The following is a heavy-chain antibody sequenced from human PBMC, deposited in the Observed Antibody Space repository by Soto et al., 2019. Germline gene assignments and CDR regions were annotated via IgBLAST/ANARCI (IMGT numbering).Heavy chain of an antibody. D-gene: IGHD6-19*01. CDR1: GFTFSSYA. Sequence: EVQLLESGGGLVQPGGSLRLSCAASGFTFSSYAMSWVRQAPGKGLEWVSAISGSGGSTYYADSVKGRFTISRDNYKNTLYLQMNSLRAEDTAVYYCEKDVEIAVAGISSNWGQGTLVTVSS. V-gene: IGHV3-23*01. CDR2: ISGSGGST. J-gene: IGHJ4*02. CDR3: EKDVEIAVAGISSN.